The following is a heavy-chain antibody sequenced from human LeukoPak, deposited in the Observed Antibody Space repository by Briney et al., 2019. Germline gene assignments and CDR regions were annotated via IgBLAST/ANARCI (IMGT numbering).Heavy chain of an antibody. CDR2: IYYSGST. CDR1: GGPISSSSYY. CDR3: ARRSSSWYPGWFDP. J-gene: IGHJ5*02. D-gene: IGHD6-13*01. Sequence: SETLSLTCTVSGGPISSSSYYWGWIRQPPGKGLEWIGSIYYSGSTYYNPSLKSRVTISVDTSKNQFSLKLSSVTAADTAVYYCARRSSSWYPGWFDPSGQGTLVTVSS. V-gene: IGHV4-39*01.